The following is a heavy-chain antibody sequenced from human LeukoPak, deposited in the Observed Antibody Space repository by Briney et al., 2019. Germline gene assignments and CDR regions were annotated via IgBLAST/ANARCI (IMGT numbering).Heavy chain of an antibody. V-gene: IGHV4-34*01. J-gene: IGHJ4*02. CDR3: ASEHYDSSGYYVY. D-gene: IGHD3-22*01. CDR2: INHSGST. CDR1: GGSFSGYY. Sequence: SGTLSLTCAVYGGSFSGYYWSWIRQPPGKGLEWIGEINHSGSTNYNPSLKSRVTISVDTSKNQFSLKLSSVTAADTAVYYCASEHYDSSGYYVYWGQGTLVTVSS.